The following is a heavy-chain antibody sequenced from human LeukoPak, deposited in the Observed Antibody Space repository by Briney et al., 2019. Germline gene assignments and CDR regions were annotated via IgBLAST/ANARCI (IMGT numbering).Heavy chain of an antibody. CDR3: ARLSTIFGVVIAPKDAFDI. Sequence: SETLSLTCTVSGGSVSSGSYYWSWIRQPPGKGLEWIGEINHSGSTNYNPSLKSRVTISVDTSKNQFSLKLSSVTAADTAVYYCARLSTIFGVVIAPKDAFDIWGQGTMVTVSS. D-gene: IGHD3-3*01. J-gene: IGHJ3*02. V-gene: IGHV4-39*07. CDR2: INHSGST. CDR1: GGSVSSGSYY.